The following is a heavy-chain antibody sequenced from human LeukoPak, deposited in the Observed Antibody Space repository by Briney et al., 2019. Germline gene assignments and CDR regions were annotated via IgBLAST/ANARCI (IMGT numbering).Heavy chain of an antibody. D-gene: IGHD5-24*01. V-gene: IGHV1-2*05. CDR2: INPNRGGT. CDR1: GYTFTGYY. J-gene: IGHJ2*01. CDR3: AREGDGYKRGDWYFDL. Sequence: ASVKVSCKASGYTFTGYYMHWVRQAPGQGLEWMGRINPNRGGTNYVQKFQGRDTMTRDTSISPACIELSRLRSDVADVYYCAREGDGYKRGDWYFDLWGRGTLVTVSS.